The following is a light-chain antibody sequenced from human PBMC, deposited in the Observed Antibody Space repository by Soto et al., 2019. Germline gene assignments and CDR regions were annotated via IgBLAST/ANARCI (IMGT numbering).Light chain of an antibody. Sequence: QSGLTQPRSVSGSPGQSVTISCTGTSSDVGGYNYVSWYQQHPGKAPKLMIYDVSQRPSGVPDRFSGSKSGNTASLTISGLQSEDEADYYCCSYAGSYTYVFGTGTKVTV. V-gene: IGLV2-11*01. J-gene: IGLJ1*01. CDR3: CSYAGSYTYV. CDR1: SSDVGGYNY. CDR2: DVS.